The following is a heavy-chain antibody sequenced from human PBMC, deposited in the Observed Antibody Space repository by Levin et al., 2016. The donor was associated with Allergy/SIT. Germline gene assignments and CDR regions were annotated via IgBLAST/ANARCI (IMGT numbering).Heavy chain of an antibody. Sequence: ASVKVSCKASGYTFTGYYMHWVRQAPGQGLEWMGWINPNSGGTNYAQKFQGWVTMTRDTSISTAYMELSRLRSDDTAVYYCAREGPIGPYYYYYMDVWGKGTTVTVSS. J-gene: IGHJ6*03. CDR1: GYTFTGYY. D-gene: IGHD3-22*01. CDR2: INPNSGGT. V-gene: IGHV1-2*04. CDR3: AREGPIGPYYYYYMDV.